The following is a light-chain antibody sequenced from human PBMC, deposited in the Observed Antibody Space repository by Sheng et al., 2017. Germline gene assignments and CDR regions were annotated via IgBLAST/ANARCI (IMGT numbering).Light chain of an antibody. CDR2: GAS. CDR3: QQRSKWPVT. J-gene: IGKJ3*01. Sequence: EIVLTQSPATLSLSPGERATLSCRASQSVISNLAWYRQKSGQAPRLLIYGASTRATGIPARFSGSGSGTDFTLTISSLEPEDFAVYYCQQRSKWPVTFGPGTKVDIK. V-gene: IGKV3-11*01. CDR1: QSVISN.